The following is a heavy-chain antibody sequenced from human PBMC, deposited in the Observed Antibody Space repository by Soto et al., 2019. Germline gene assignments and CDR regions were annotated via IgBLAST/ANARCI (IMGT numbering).Heavy chain of an antibody. CDR2: ISGSGGST. Sequence: EVQLLESGGGLVQPGGSLRLSCAASGFTFSSYAMSWVRQAPGKGLEWVSAISGSGGSTYYADSVKGRFTISRDNSKNTLYVQMNSLRVEDTAVYSCAKGSSGWYERFDYWGQGTLVTVSS. CDR3: AKGSSGWYERFDY. V-gene: IGHV3-23*01. CDR1: GFTFSSYA. J-gene: IGHJ4*02. D-gene: IGHD6-19*01.